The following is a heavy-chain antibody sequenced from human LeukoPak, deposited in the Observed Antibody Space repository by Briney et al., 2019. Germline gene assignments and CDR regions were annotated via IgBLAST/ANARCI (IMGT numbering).Heavy chain of an antibody. J-gene: IGHJ4*02. Sequence: SETLSLTCTVSGGSISIYYWIWIRQPAGKGLEWIGRIYTSGSSNYNPSLKSRVTMSVDTSKNQFSLKLTSVTAADTAVYYCARLYLPATRFDYWGQGTLVTVSS. V-gene: IGHV4-4*07. CDR3: ARLYLPATRFDY. CDR1: GGSISIYY. CDR2: IYTSGSS. D-gene: IGHD5-24*01.